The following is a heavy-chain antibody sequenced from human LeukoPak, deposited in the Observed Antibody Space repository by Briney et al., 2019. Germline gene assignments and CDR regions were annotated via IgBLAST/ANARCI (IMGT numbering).Heavy chain of an antibody. CDR2: MNPNSGNT. D-gene: IGHD6-6*01. Sequence: AASVTVSCKASGYTFTSYDINWVRQATGQGLEWMGWMNPNSGNTGYAQKFQGRVTMTRNSSISTAYMELSSLRSEDTAVYYCARQTRQQLVVPSYYYYYYMDVWGKGTTVTVSS. J-gene: IGHJ6*03. CDR1: GYTFTSYD. V-gene: IGHV1-8*01. CDR3: ARQTRQQLVVPSYYYYYYMDV.